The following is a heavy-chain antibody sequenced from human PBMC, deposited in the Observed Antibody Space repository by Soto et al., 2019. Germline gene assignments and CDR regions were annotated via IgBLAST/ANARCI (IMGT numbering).Heavy chain of an antibody. Sequence: PSETLSLTCAVYGGSFSGYYWSWIRQPPGKGLEWIGEINHSGSTNYNPPLKSRVTISVDTSKNQFSLKLSSVTAADTAVYYCARGLKYTHFFDYWGQGTLVTAPQ. CDR1: GGSFSGYY. V-gene: IGHV4-34*01. CDR2: INHSGST. CDR3: ARGLKYTHFFDY. D-gene: IGHD2-2*02. J-gene: IGHJ4*02.